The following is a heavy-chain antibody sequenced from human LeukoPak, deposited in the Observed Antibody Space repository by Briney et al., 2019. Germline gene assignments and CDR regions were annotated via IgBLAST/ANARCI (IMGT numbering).Heavy chain of an antibody. V-gene: IGHV3-48*01. D-gene: IGHD5-18*01. CDR1: GFTFSSYS. J-gene: IGHJ4*02. CDR2: ISSSGSVI. Sequence: GGSLRLSCAASGFTFSSYSMNWVRQAPGRGLEGVSYISSSGSVIDYADSVKGRCTISRDNAKNSLYLQMNSLRVEDTAVYYCARARGYSYGYSDYWGQGTLVTVSS. CDR3: ARARGYSYGYSDY.